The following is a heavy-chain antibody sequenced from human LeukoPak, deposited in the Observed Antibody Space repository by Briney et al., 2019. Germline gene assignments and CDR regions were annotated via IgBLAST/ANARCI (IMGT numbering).Heavy chain of an antibody. J-gene: IGHJ4*02. D-gene: IGHD6-13*01. CDR1: GFTFSNYW. CDR2: IKQDGREI. CDR3: ARDSIAAAGGRGLDY. Sequence: GGSLRLSCAASGFTFSNYWMSWVRQAPGKGLEWVANIKQDGREIYYVDSVKGRFTISRDNAKNSLYLQMNSLRAEDTAVYYCARDSIAAAGGRGLDYWGQGTLVTVSS. V-gene: IGHV3-7*01.